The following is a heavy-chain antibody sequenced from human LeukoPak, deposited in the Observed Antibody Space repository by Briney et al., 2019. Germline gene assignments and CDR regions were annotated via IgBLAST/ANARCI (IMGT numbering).Heavy chain of an antibody. D-gene: IGHD3-10*01. CDR2: ISYDGSNK. CDR3: PRAGSTEGRYYYYGMDV. Sequence: GRSLRLSCAASGFTFSSYGMHWVRQAPGKGLEWVAVISYDGSNKYYADSVKGRFTISRDNSKNTLYLQMNSLRAEDTAVYYCPRAGSTEGRYYYYGMDVWGQGTAVTVSS. CDR1: GFTFSSYG. V-gene: IGHV3-30*03. J-gene: IGHJ6*02.